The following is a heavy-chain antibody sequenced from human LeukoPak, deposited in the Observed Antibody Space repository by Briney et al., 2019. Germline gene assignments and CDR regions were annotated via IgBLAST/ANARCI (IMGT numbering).Heavy chain of an antibody. V-gene: IGHV4-59*12. CDR2: IYYRVTS. Sequence: SETLSLTCTVSGDSISTYYWSWIRQPPGKGLGWIGYIYYRVTSDYNPSLKSRVTMSVDMSTRQISLKLSSVTAADTAVYYCARDWGAYYDFWSGYPGFDPWGQGTLVTVSS. D-gene: IGHD3-3*01. CDR3: ARDWGAYYDFWSGYPGFDP. J-gene: IGHJ5*02. CDR1: GDSISTYY.